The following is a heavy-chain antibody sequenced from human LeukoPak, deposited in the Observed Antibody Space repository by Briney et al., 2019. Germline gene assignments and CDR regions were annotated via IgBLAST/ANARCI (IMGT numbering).Heavy chain of an antibody. CDR2: IFHSGNS. CDR1: SYSISSGSY. CDR3: ARVVRGVVTSNWFDP. J-gene: IGHJ5*02. V-gene: IGHV4-38-2*01. D-gene: IGHD2-21*02. Sequence: KPSETLSLTCAVSSYSISSGSYWGWIRQSPGKGLEWVGSIFHSGNSYYNPSLKSRLTMSVDTSKNQFSLALTSVTPADTAVYYCARVVRGVVTSNWFDPWGQGTLVSVSS.